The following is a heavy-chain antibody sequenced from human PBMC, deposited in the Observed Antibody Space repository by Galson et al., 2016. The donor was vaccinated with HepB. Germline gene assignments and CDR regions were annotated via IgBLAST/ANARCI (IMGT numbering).Heavy chain of an antibody. CDR2: ISFSSSYI. V-gene: IGHV3-21*01. CDR1: GFTFSNYD. Sequence: SLRLSCAASGFTFSNYDMNWVRHAPGEGLEWVSSISFSSSYIYYADSVKGRFTISRDNARNSLYLRMNSLRADDTAVYYCARIHMEGRESGGVVSYYYYGRDVWGQGTTVTVSS. J-gene: IGHJ6*02. CDR3: ARIHMEGRESGGVVSYYYYGRDV. D-gene: IGHD1-1*01.